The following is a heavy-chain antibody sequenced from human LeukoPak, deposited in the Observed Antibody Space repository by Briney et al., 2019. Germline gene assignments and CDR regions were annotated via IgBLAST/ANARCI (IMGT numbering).Heavy chain of an antibody. J-gene: IGHJ3*02. D-gene: IGHD2-2*01. CDR2: ISSSSSTI. V-gene: IGHV3-48*02. Sequence: GGSLRLSCAASGFTFNSYSMNWVRQAPGKGLEWVSYISSSSSTIYYADSVKGRFTISRDNAKNSLYLQMNSLRDEDTAVYCCARDGGASGIVVVPAYAFDIWGQGTMVTVSS. CDR1: GFTFNSYS. CDR3: ARDGGASGIVVVPAYAFDI.